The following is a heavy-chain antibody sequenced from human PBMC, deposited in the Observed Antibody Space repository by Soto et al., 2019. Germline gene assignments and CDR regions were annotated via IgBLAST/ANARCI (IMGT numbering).Heavy chain of an antibody. CDR3: AGVKRGNWFDP. Sequence: QVQLVQSGAEVKKPGASVKVSCTASGYTFTSYDINWVRQATGQGLEWMGWMNPNSGNTGYAQKFQGRVTMPRNTVIGTAYVELSSMRSEDTAVYYWAGVKRGNWFDPWGQGTLVTVSS. D-gene: IGHD2-21*01. J-gene: IGHJ5*02. CDR1: GYTFTSYD. V-gene: IGHV1-8*01. CDR2: MNPNSGNT.